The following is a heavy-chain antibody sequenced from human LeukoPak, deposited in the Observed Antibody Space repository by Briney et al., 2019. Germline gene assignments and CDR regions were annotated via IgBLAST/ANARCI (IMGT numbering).Heavy chain of an antibody. CDR2: IYYSGST. CDR3: ARDIISQTFFIAAAGTGGWFDP. J-gene: IGHJ5*02. D-gene: IGHD6-13*01. Sequence: SETLSLTCTVSGGSISSSNYYWGWIRQPPGKGLEWIGSIYYSGSTYYNPSLKSRVTISVDTSKNQFSLKLSSVTAADTAVYYCARDIISQTFFIAAAGTGGWFDPWGQGTLVTVSS. CDR1: GGSISSSNYY. V-gene: IGHV4-39*07.